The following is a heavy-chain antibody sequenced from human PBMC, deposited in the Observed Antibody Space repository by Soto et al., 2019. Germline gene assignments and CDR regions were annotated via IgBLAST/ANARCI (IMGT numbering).Heavy chain of an antibody. V-gene: IGHV1-46*02. Sequence: GASVKVSCKASGYSFKDHYMHWVRQAPGRGLEWVGIINPSGEHTNYAQQFRGRVAMTRDTSTSTAYMELRSLRSEDTAVYFCARTSCKGGSCYFDFDHWGQGTLVTSPQ. D-gene: IGHD2-15*01. CDR1: GYSFKDHY. CDR3: ARTSCKGGSCYFDFDH. CDR2: INPSGEHT. J-gene: IGHJ4*02.